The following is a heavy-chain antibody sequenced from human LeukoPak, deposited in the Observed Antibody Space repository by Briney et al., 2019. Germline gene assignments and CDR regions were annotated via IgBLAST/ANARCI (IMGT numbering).Heavy chain of an antibody. CDR2: INPNSGGT. CDR1: GYTFTGYY. D-gene: IGHD3-22*01. J-gene: IGHJ4*02. Sequence: PGASVKVSCKASGYTFTGYYMHWVRQAPGQGLEWMGRINPNSGGTNYAQKFQGRVTMTRDTSISTAYMELSRLRSDDTAVYYCARDPYYYYDSSGGFLVYWGQGTLVTVSS. CDR3: ARDPYYYYDSSGGFLVY. V-gene: IGHV1-2*06.